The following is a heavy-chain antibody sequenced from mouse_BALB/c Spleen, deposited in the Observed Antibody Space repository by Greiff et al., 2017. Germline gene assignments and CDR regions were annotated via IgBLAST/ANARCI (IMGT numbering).Heavy chain of an antibody. Sequence: EVKVVESGPELVKPGASVKMSCKASGYTFTSYVMHWVKQKPGQGLEWIGYINPYNDGTKYNEKFKGKATLTSDKSSSTAYMELSSLTSEDSAVYYCARSASYYGSSSWFAYWGQGTLVTVSA. D-gene: IGHD1-1*01. CDR3: ARSASYYGSSSWFAY. V-gene: IGHV1-14*01. CDR1: GYTFTSYV. J-gene: IGHJ3*01. CDR2: INPYNDGT.